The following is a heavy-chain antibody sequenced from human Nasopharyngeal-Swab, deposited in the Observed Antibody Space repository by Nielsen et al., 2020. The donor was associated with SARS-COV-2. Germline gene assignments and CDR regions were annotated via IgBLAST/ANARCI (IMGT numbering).Heavy chain of an antibody. CDR2: IFYSGST. CDR1: GGSISSYY. CDR3: ARAATVNHFDY. Sequence: SETLSLTCTVSGGSISSYYWSWIRQPPGKGLEWIGYIFYSGSTNYNPSLKSRVTISLDTSKNQFSLKLSSVTAADTAVYYCARAATVNHFDYWGQGTLVTVSS. D-gene: IGHD4-17*01. V-gene: IGHV4-59*12. J-gene: IGHJ4*02.